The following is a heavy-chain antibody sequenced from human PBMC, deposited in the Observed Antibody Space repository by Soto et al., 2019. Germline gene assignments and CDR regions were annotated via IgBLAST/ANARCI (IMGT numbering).Heavy chain of an antibody. CDR2: IHHSGST. D-gene: IGHD1-26*01. Sequence: LSETLSLTCTVSGGSISSGQNFWNWIRQSPGKGLEWIGYIHHSGSTYYNPSLKSRLTISVDTSKNQISLKLNSVTAADTAVYYCARDTGTYPYYFDSWGQGTLVTVSS. CDR3: ARDTGTYPYYFDS. V-gene: IGHV4-30-4*01. J-gene: IGHJ4*02. CDR1: GGSISSGQNF.